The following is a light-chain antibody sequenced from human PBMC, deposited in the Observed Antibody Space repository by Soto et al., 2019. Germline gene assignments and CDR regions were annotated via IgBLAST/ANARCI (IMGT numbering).Light chain of an antibody. V-gene: IGLV2-14*01. Sequence: QSALTQPASVSGSPGQSITISCTGTSSDVGGYNYVSCYQQHPGKAPKLMIYEVSNRPSGVSNRFSGSKSGNTASLTISGLQAEDEAEYYCSSYTSSSIDYVFGTGTKLTVL. CDR3: SSYTSSSIDYV. J-gene: IGLJ1*01. CDR2: EVS. CDR1: SSDVGGYNY.